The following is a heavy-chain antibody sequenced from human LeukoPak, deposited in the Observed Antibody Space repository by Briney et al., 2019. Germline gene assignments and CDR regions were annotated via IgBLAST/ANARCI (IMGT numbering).Heavy chain of an antibody. CDR1: GFTFSGSA. J-gene: IGHJ4*02. V-gene: IGHV3-73*01. Sequence: PGGSLKLSCAASGFTFSGSAMHWVRQASGKGLEWVGRIRSKPNNYATTYAASVKGRFTISRDDSKNTLYLQMNSLRAEDTAVYYCAKDQHLDDSSGYYYEGPVDYWGQGTLVTVSS. CDR3: AKDQHLDDSSGYYYEGPVDY. CDR2: IRSKPNNYAT. D-gene: IGHD3-22*01.